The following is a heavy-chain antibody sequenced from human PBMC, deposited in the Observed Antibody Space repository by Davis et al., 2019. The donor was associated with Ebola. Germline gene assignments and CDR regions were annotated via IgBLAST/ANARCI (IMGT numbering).Heavy chain of an antibody. Sequence: HSQTLSLTCAISGDSVFGKNGAWNWIRQSPSRGLEWLGRTYYTSKWHNDYGESVKSRITINPDTSKNQLSLKLNSVTPEDTAVYYCVRGWGRSGLDVWGQGTTVTVSS. CDR1: GDSVFGKNGA. CDR2: TYYTSKWHN. CDR3: VRGWGRSGLDV. V-gene: IGHV6-1*01. D-gene: IGHD3-16*01. J-gene: IGHJ6*02.